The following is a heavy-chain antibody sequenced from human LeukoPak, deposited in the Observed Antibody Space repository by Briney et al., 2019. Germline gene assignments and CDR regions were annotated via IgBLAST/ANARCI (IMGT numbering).Heavy chain of an antibody. Sequence: GGSLRLSCAASGFTFSSYGMHWVRQAPGKGLEWVAVIWYDGSNKYYADSVKGRFTISRDNSKNTLYLQMNSLRAEDTAVYYCARDRGSSGWYGGEDYWGQGTLVTVSS. CDR1: GFTFSSYG. J-gene: IGHJ4*02. V-gene: IGHV3-33*01. D-gene: IGHD6-19*01. CDR3: ARDRGSSGWYGGEDY. CDR2: IWYDGSNK.